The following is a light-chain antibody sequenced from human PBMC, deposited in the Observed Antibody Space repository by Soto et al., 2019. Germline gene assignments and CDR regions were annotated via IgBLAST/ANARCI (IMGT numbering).Light chain of an antibody. V-gene: IGLV2-11*01. CDR3: CSYAGSYNWV. CDR1: SSDVGGYNY. CDR2: DVN. J-gene: IGLJ3*02. Sequence: QPVLTQPRSVSGSPGQSVTISCTGTSSDVGGYNYVSWYQQHPGKAPKLMIYDVNKRPSGVPDRFSASKSGNTASLTISGLQAEDEADYYCCSYAGSYNWVFGGGTKLTVL.